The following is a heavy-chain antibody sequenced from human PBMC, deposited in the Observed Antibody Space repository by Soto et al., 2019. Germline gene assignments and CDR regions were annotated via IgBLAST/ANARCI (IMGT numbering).Heavy chain of an antibody. V-gene: IGHV3-23*01. CDR1: GFSLSSYD. CDR3: AKGSTYSFYFGH. CDR2: IIGTSGTT. D-gene: IGHD5-18*01. Sequence: EQSLRPAWLPSGFSLSSYDMSWVRQGPGNELQWLSFIIGTSGTTSYAGSVKGRFTISRDKSKNTLYLQMIRLGAEDTAAYDCAKGSTYSFYFGHWGQGTLVTVSS. J-gene: IGHJ4*01.